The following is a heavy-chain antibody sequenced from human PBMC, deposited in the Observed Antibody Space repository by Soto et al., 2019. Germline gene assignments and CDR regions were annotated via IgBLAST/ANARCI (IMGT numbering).Heavy chain of an antibody. D-gene: IGHD6-19*01. J-gene: IGHJ5*02. V-gene: IGHV4-4*02. Sequence: PSETLFLTCGVSGGTIRSPDWWTWVRQPPGKGLEWIGEIFQSGSTNYTPSLESRVTISVDKSKNQFSLTLTSVTAADTAVYFCARGRGRYSSGWSWFDPWGQGILVTVSS. CDR2: IFQSGST. CDR3: ARGRGRYSSGWSWFDP. CDR1: GGTIRSPDW.